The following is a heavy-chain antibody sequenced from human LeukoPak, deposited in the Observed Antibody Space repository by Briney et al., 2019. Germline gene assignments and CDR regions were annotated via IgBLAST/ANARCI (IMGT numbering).Heavy chain of an antibody. CDR1: GGTFSSYA. Sequence: SVKVSCKASGGTFSSYATSWVRQAPGQGLEWMGRIIPIFGTANYAQKFQGRVTITTDESTSTAYMEPSSLRSEDTAVYYCASGLYDSSGYYYFLDYWGQGTLVTVSS. CDR2: IIPIFGTA. V-gene: IGHV1-69*05. J-gene: IGHJ4*02. D-gene: IGHD3-22*01. CDR3: ASGLYDSSGYYYFLDY.